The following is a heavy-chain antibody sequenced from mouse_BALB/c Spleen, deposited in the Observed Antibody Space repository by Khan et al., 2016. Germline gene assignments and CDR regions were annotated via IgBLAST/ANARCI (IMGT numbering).Heavy chain of an antibody. CDR3: GRGDY. CDR1: GFTFSSFG. CDR2: ISSGSSAI. J-gene: IGHJ2*01. Sequence: EVELGESGGGLVQPGGSRKLSCAASGFTFSSFGMHWVRQAPEKGLEWVAFISSGSSAIYYADTVNGRFTISRDNPKNTLFLQMTSLRSEDTAMYYCGRGDYWGQGTTLTVSS. V-gene: IGHV5-17*02.